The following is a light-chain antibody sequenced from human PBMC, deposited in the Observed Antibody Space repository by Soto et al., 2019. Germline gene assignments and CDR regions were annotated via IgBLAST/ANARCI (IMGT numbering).Light chain of an antibody. V-gene: IGKV3-15*01. CDR2: GSS. CDR1: QSVSSN. J-gene: IGKJ1*01. CDR3: QQYNNWWT. Sequence: EIVMTQSPATLSVSPGERATLSCRASQSVSSNLAWYQQKPGQAPRLLISGSSTRATGVPARFSGSGSGTEFTLTISSLQSEAFAIYYCQQYNNWWTFGQGNKVAIK.